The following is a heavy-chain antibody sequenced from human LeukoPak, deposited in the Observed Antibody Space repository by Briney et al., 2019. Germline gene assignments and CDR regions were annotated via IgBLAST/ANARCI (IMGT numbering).Heavy chain of an antibody. J-gene: IGHJ4*02. CDR3: ASRSGYSSSWSFDY. CDR1: GFTFSSYA. Sequence: GGSLRLSCAASGFTFSSYAMHWVRQAPGKGLEWVAVISYDGSNKYYADSVKGRFTISRDNSKNTLYLQMNSLRAEDTAVYYCASRSGYSSSWSFDYWGQGTLVTVSS. CDR2: ISYDGSNK. D-gene: IGHD6-13*01. V-gene: IGHV3-30-3*01.